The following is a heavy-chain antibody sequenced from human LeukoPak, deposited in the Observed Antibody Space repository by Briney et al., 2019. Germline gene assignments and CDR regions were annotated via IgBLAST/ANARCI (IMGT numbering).Heavy chain of an antibody. CDR3: ARDERLGEQQLERTGFDY. J-gene: IGHJ4*02. CDR2: INPSGGST. V-gene: IGHV1-46*01. D-gene: IGHD6-13*01. CDR1: GYTFTSYY. Sequence: ASVKVSCKASGYTFTSYYMHWVRQSPGQGLEWMGIINPSGGSTGSAQKLQGRVTMTRDMSKSTVYMELSSLRSEDTAVYYCARDERLGEQQLERTGFDYWGQGTLVTVSS.